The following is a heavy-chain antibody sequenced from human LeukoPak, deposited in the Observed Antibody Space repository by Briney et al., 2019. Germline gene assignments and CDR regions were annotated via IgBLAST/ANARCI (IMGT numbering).Heavy chain of an antibody. J-gene: IGHJ4*02. D-gene: IGHD3-22*01. V-gene: IGHV1-2*02. CDR1: GYTFTGYY. CDR2: INPNSGGT. Sequence: ASVKVSCKASGYTFTGYYIHWVRQAPGQGLEWMGWINPNSGGTNSAQQFQGRVTLTRDTSISTAYMELSRLSSDDTAVYYCARDLGYYDRLDQFDCWGQGTLVTVFS. CDR3: ARDLGYYDRLDQFDC.